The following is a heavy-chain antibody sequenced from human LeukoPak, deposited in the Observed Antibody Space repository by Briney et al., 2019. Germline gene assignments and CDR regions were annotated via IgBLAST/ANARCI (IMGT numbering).Heavy chain of an antibody. CDR2: GDYSGGT. J-gene: IGHJ4*02. Sequence: PSETLSLTCTVSGDSFSSVTDYWAWIRQPPGKGLEWIASGDYSGGTYYNPSLESRVAISADMSKNQFSLKLTSVTGADTAVYYCARGGYDSSGSKAFTPPLRFDYWGQGTLVTVSS. CDR3: ARGGYDSSGSKAFTPPLRFDY. V-gene: IGHV4-39*07. D-gene: IGHD3-22*01. CDR1: GDSFSSVTDY.